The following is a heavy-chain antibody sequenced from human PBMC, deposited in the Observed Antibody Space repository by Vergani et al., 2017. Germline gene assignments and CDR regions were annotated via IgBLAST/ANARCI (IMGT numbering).Heavy chain of an antibody. D-gene: IGHD3-3*01. CDR1: GYSISSSYY. V-gene: IGHV4-4*07. Sequence: QVQLQESGPGLVKPSETLSLTCTVSGYSISSSYYWSWIRQPAGKGLEWIGRIYTSGSTNYNPSLKSRVTMSVDTSKNQFSLKLSSVTAADTAVYYCARGFWSGWGYFDYWGQGTLVTVSS. J-gene: IGHJ4*02. CDR2: IYTSGST. CDR3: ARGFWSGWGYFDY.